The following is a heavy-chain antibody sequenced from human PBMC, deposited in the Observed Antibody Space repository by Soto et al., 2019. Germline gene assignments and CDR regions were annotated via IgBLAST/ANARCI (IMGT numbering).Heavy chain of an antibody. CDR2: ISSSGSTI. CDR3: ARFAVQYYYGSGPVYYYYMDV. D-gene: IGHD3-10*01. CDR1: GFTFSDYY. V-gene: IGHV3-11*01. Sequence: QVQLMESGGGLVKPGGSLRLSCAASGFTFSDYYMSWIRQAPGKGLEWVSYISSSGSTIYYADSVKGRFTISRDNAKNSLYLQMNSLRAEDTAVYYCARFAVQYYYGSGPVYYYYMDVWGKGTTVTVSS. J-gene: IGHJ6*03.